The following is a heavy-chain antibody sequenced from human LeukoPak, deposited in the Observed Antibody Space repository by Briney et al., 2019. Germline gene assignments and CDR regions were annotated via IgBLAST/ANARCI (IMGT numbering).Heavy chain of an antibody. V-gene: IGHV3-21*01. Sequence: GSLRLSCAASGFTFSSYSMNWVRQAPGKGLEWGSSISSSSSYINYADSVKGRFTISRDNAKNSLYLQMNSLRAEDTAVYYCASTTPFNYYDSSGYYPDVDYWGQGTLVTVSS. D-gene: IGHD3-22*01. CDR1: GFTFSSYS. CDR2: ISSSSSYI. CDR3: ASTTPFNYYDSSGYYPDVDY. J-gene: IGHJ4*02.